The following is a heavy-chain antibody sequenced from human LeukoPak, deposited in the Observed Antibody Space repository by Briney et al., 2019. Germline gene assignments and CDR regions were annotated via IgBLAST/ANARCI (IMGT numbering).Heavy chain of an antibody. D-gene: IGHD1/OR15-1a*01. J-gene: IGHJ4*02. Sequence: SVKVSCKASGGTFSSYAISWVRQAPGQGLEWMGRIIPILGIANYAQKLQGRVTITADKSTSTAYMELSSLRSEDTAVYYCARVGTSQGYFDYWGQGTLVTVSS. CDR1: GGTFSSYA. CDR3: ARVGTSQGYFDY. CDR2: IIPILGIA. V-gene: IGHV1-69*04.